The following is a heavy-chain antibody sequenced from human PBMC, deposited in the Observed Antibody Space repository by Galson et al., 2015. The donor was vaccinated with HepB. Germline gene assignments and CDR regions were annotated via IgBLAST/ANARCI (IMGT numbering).Heavy chain of an antibody. V-gene: IGHV6-1*01. CDR2: TYYRSKWYN. D-gene: IGHD2-2*01. Sequence: CAISGDSVSSNSAAWNWIRQSPSRGLEWLGRTYYRSKWYNDYAVSVKSRITINPDTSKNQFSLQLNSVTPEDTAVYYCARSGPAAPKINWFDPWGRGTLVTVSS. J-gene: IGHJ5*02. CDR3: ARSGPAAPKINWFDP. CDR1: GDSVSSNSAA.